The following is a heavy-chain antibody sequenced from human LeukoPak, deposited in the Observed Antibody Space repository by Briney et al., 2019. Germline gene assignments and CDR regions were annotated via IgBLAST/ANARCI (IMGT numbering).Heavy chain of an antibody. Sequence: GASVKVSCKASGYTFTSYYMHWVRQAPGQGLEWMGIINPSGGSTSYAQKSQGRVTMTRDTSTSTVYMELSSLRSEDTAVYYCARAGSDYCGGDCPKFDYWGQGTLVTVSS. V-gene: IGHV1-46*01. CDR1: GYTFTSYY. CDR2: INPSGGST. D-gene: IGHD2-21*02. J-gene: IGHJ4*02. CDR3: ARAGSDYCGGDCPKFDY.